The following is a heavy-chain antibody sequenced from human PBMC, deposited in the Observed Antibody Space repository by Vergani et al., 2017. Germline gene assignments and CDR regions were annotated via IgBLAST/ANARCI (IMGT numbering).Heavy chain of an antibody. V-gene: IGHV1-69*01. J-gene: IGHJ4*02. CDR1: GGTFSSYA. D-gene: IGHD1-14*01. CDR3: TRSIVSRNPPDYFDN. CDR2: IIPIFGTA. Sequence: QVQLVQSGAEVKKPGSSVKVSCKASGGTFSSYAISWVRQAPGQGLEWMGGIIPIFGTANYAQKFQGRVTITADESTSTAYMELSSLRSEDTAVYYCTRSIVSRNPPDYFDNWGQGTLVTVSS.